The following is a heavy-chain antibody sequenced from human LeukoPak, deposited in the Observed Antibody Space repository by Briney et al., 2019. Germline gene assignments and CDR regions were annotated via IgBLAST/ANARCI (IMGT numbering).Heavy chain of an antibody. J-gene: IGHJ1*01. V-gene: IGHV3-21*01. CDR1: GFTFSSYS. CDR2: ISSSSSYI. CDR3: ASFAGYNYFQH. Sequence: GGSLILSCAASGFTFSSYSMNWVRQAPGKGLEWVSSISSSSSYIYYADSVKGRFTISRDNAKNSLYLQMNSLRAEDTALYYCASFAGYNYFQHWGQGTLVTVSS. D-gene: IGHD5-24*01.